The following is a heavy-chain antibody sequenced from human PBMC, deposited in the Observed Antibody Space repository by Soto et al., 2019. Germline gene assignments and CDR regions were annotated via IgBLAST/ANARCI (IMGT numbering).Heavy chain of an antibody. CDR2: IYYSGST. CDR1: GGSISSGGYY. J-gene: IGHJ3*02. Sequence: QVQLQESGPGLVKPSQTLSLTCTVSGGSISSGGYYWSWIRQHPGKGLEWIGYIYYSGSTYYNPSLKSRVTISVDTAKNQFSLKLSSVTAADTVVYYCARDGALGVGGFDIWGQGTMVTVSS. V-gene: IGHV4-31*03. D-gene: IGHD1-26*01. CDR3: ARDGALGVGGFDI.